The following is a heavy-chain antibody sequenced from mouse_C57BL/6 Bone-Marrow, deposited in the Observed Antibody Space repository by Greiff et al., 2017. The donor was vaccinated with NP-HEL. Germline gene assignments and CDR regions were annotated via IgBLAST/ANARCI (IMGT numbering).Heavy chain of an antibody. D-gene: IGHD2-4*01. Sequence: QVQLQQSGAELVKPGASVKLSCKASGYTFTSYWMHWVKQRPGQGLEWIGMIHPNSGSTNYNEKFKSKATLTVDKSSSTAYMQLSSLTSEDSAVYYCARPSIYYDYDHFDYWGQGTTLTVSS. V-gene: IGHV1-64*01. CDR1: GYTFTSYW. CDR2: IHPNSGST. J-gene: IGHJ2*01. CDR3: ARPSIYYDYDHFDY.